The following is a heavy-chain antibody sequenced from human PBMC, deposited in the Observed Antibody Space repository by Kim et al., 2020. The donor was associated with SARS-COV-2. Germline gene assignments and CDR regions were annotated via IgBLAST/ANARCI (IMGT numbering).Heavy chain of an antibody. J-gene: IGHJ6*02. Sequence: GGSMRLSCAASGFTFSSYGMHWVRQAPGKGLEWVAVISYDGSNKYYADSVKGRFTISRDNSKNTLYLQMNSLRAEDTAVYYCAKDEGYQLPPSYYYYYGMDVWGQGTTVTVSS. CDR3: AKDEGYQLPPSYYYYYGMDV. CDR1: GFTFSSYG. CDR2: ISYDGSNK. D-gene: IGHD2-2*01. V-gene: IGHV3-30*18.